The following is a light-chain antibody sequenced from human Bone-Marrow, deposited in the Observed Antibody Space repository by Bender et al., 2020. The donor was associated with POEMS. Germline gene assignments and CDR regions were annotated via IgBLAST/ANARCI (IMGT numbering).Light chain of an antibody. J-gene: IGLJ2*01. CDR1: SSDVGGYNY. CDR3: TSHTTTIARVV. V-gene: IGLV2-14*03. CDR2: DVT. Sequence: QSALTQPASVSGSPGQSITISCTGTSSDVGGYNYVSWYQQYPGKAPKLMIYDVTYRPSGVSNRFSGSKSGNTASLTISGLQAEDEADYYCTSHTTTIARVVFGGGTKLTVL.